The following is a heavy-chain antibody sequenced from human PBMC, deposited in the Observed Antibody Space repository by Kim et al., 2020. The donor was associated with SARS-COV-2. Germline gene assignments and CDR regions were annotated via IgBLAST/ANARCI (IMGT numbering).Heavy chain of an antibody. D-gene: IGHD4-17*01. CDR2: INHSGST. J-gene: IGHJ6*01. V-gene: IGHV4-34*01. CDR1: GGSFSGYY. Sequence: SETLSLTCAVYGGSFSGYYWSWIRQPPGKVLEWIGEINHSGSTNYNPSLKSRVTISVDTSKNQFSLKLSSVTAADTAVYYCARGRGGTTLVTLGLGYYY. CDR3: ARGRGGTTLVTLGLGYYY.